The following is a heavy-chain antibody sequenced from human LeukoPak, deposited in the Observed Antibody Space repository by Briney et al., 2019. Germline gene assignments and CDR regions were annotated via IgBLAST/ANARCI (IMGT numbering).Heavy chain of an antibody. J-gene: IGHJ4*02. CDR2: SIPIFGTA. Sequence: SVKVSCKASGGTFSSYAISWVRQAPGQGLEWMGGSIPIFGTANYAQKFQGRVTITADKSTSTAYMELSSLRSEDTAVYYCARVGIGYCSGGSCYYFDYWGQGTLVTVSS. D-gene: IGHD2-15*01. V-gene: IGHV1-69*06. CDR3: ARVGIGYCSGGSCYYFDY. CDR1: GGTFSSYA.